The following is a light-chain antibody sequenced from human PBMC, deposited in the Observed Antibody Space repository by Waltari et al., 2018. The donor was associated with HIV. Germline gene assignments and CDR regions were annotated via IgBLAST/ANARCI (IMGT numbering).Light chain of an antibody. CDR3: CSYAGSNIHWV. Sequence: SALTQPRSVSGSPGQSVTISCPGTRRSVTNSNYISWYQHHPGEAPKLLIFGVNKRPSGVPDRFSGSNSGNTASLTISGLQAEDEGHYYCCSYAGSNIHWVFGGGTKLTVL. J-gene: IGLJ3*02. CDR2: GVN. CDR1: RRSVTNSNY. V-gene: IGLV2-11*01.